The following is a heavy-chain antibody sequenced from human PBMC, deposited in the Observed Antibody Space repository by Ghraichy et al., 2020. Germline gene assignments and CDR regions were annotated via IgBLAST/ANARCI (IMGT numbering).Heavy chain of an antibody. J-gene: IGHJ4*02. CDR2: IFSNDEK. D-gene: IGHD5-24*01. CDR1: GFSLSNARMG. CDR3: ARNPFRRDGYIWIFDY. V-gene: IGHV2-26*01. Sequence: SGPTLVKPTETLTLTCTVSGFSLSNARMGVSWIRQPPGKALEWLAHIFSNDEKSYSTSLKSRLTISKDTSKSQVVLTMTNMDPVDTATYYCARNPFRRDGYIWIFDYWGQGTLVTVSS.